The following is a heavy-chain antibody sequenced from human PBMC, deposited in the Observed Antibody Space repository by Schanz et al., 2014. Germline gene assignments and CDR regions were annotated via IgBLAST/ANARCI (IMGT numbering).Heavy chain of an antibody. V-gene: IGHV3-23*04. CDR3: AKGRFGELSAFDI. Sequence: EVQLVESGGGLVQPGGSLRLSCSASGFTFSIYAMHWVRQAPGNGLEWVSALSEGGGGTHYADSVKGRFTISRDNSKNTLYLQMNSLRAEDTAVYYCAKGRFGELSAFDIWGQGTMVTVSS. CDR1: GFTFSIYA. CDR2: LSEGGGGT. D-gene: IGHD3-10*01. J-gene: IGHJ3*02.